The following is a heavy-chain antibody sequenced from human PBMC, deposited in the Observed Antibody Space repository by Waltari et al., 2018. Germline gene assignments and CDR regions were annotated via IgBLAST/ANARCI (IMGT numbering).Heavy chain of an antibody. J-gene: IGHJ6*02. CDR3: ASEYFDWLLYRGRPYYGMDV. CDR1: GGTFSSYA. Sequence: QVQLVQSGAEVKKPGSSVKVSCKASGGTFSSYAISWVRQAPGQGLEWMGGIIPIFGTANYAQKFEGRGTITADESTGTADMELSSLRSEDTAVYYCASEYFDWLLYRGRPYYGMDVWGQGTTVTVSS. CDR2: IIPIFGTA. D-gene: IGHD3-9*01. V-gene: IGHV1-69*13.